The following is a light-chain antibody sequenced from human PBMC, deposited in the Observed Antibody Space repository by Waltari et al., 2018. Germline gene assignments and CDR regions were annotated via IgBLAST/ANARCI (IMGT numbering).Light chain of an antibody. CDR2: WAS. CDR3: QQYYSTPYS. V-gene: IGKV4-1*01. CDR1: QHVLYSSNNQNY. J-gene: IGKJ2*03. Sequence: DIVMTQSPDSLAVSLGERATINSKSSQHVLYSSNNQNYLPWYQQKPGQPPKLLIYWASTRESGVPDRFSGSGSGTDFTLTISSLQAEDVAVYYCQQYYSTPYSFGQGTKLEIK.